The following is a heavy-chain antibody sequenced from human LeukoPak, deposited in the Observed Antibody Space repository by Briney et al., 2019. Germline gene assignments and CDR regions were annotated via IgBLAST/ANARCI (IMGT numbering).Heavy chain of an antibody. CDR3: AKDFEDIVVVVAATDTAMVRGYYFDY. CDR1: GFTFSDYS. D-gene: IGHD2-15*01. Sequence: AGRSLRLSCAASGFTFSDYSMNWVRQAPGKGLEWVSSISSSSTFIYYTDSVKGRFTISRDNSKNTLYLQMNSLRAEDTAVYYCAKDFEDIVVVVAATDTAMVRGYYFDYWGQGTLVTVSS. V-gene: IGHV3-21*01. J-gene: IGHJ4*02. CDR2: ISSSSTFI.